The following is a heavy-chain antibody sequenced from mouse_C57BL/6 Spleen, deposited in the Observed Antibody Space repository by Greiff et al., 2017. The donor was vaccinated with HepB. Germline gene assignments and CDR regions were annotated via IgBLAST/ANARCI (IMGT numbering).Heavy chain of an antibody. CDR3: ARDSVIYYYGGGFAY. Sequence: EVKLVESGPSLVRPSQTLSLTCTVTGFSINSDCYWIWIRQFPGNKLEYIGYTFYSGITYYNPSLESRTYITRDTSKNQFSLKLSSVTTEDTATYYCARDSVIYYYGGGFAYWGQGTLVTVSA. V-gene: IGHV3-3*01. J-gene: IGHJ3*01. CDR2: TFYSGIT. CDR1: GFSINSDCY. D-gene: IGHD1-1*01.